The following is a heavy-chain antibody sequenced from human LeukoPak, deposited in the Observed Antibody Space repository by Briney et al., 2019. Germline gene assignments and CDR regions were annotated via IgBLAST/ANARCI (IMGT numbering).Heavy chain of an antibody. V-gene: IGHV3-21*01. CDR1: GFTFSSYS. CDR3: ARDSYGLPGELRFLEWLPSYGMDV. D-gene: IGHD3-3*01. Sequence: GGSLRLSCAASGFTFSSYSMNWVRQAPGKGLEWVSSISSSSSYIYYADSVKGRFTISRDNAKNSLYLQMNSLRAEDTAVYYCARDSYGLPGELRFLEWLPSYGMDVWGQGTTVTVSS. CDR2: ISSSSSYI. J-gene: IGHJ6*02.